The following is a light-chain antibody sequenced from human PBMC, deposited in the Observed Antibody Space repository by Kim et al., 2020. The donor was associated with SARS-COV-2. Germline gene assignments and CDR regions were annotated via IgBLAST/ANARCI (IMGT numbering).Light chain of an antibody. CDR1: KLGDKY. CDR2: QDR. J-gene: IGLJ2*01. V-gene: IGLV3-1*01. CDR3: QAWDSSTAV. Sequence: VSTGQTASIPCSGDKLGDKYACWYQQKPGQSPVLVIYQDRKRPSGIPERFSGSNSGNTATLTISGTQAMDEADYYCQAWDSSTAVFGGGTQLTVL.